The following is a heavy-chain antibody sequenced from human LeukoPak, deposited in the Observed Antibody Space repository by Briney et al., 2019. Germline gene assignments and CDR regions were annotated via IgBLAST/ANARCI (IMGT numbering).Heavy chain of an antibody. CDR1: GFTVSSNS. J-gene: IGHJ4*02. V-gene: IGHV3-53*01. D-gene: IGHD2-15*01. Sequence: GGSLRLSCTVSGFTVSSNSWSWVRQAPGKGLEWVSFIYSGGNTHYSDSVTGRFTISRDNSKNTLYLQMNSLRAEDTAIYYCARRAGEYSHPYDYWGQGTLVTVSS. CDR2: IYSGGNT. CDR3: ARRAGEYSHPYDY.